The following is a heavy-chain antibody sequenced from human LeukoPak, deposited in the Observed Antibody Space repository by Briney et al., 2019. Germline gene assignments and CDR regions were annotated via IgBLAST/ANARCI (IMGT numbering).Heavy chain of an antibody. CDR2: INHSGST. CDR3: ARGGHGYCSGGSCYSGGVGYYFDY. J-gene: IGHJ4*02. Sequence: SETLSLTCAVYGGSFSGYYWSWIRQPPGKGLEWIGEINHSGSTNYNPSLKSRVTISVDTSKNQFSLKLSSVIAADTAVYYCARGGHGYCSGGSCYSGGVGYYFDYWGQGTLVTVSS. D-gene: IGHD2-15*01. CDR1: GGSFSGYY. V-gene: IGHV4-34*01.